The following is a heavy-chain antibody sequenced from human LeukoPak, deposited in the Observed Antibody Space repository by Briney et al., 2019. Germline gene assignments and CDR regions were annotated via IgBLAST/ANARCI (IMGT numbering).Heavy chain of an antibody. Sequence: SETLSLTCAVYGGSFSGYYWSWIRQPPGKGLEWIGEINHSGSTNYNPSLKSRVTISVDTSKNQFSLKLSSVTAADTAVYYCARNAAITGTTEYYFDYWDQGTLVTVSS. V-gene: IGHV4-34*01. D-gene: IGHD1-7*01. J-gene: IGHJ4*02. CDR2: INHSGST. CDR3: ARNAAITGTTEYYFDY. CDR1: GGSFSGYY.